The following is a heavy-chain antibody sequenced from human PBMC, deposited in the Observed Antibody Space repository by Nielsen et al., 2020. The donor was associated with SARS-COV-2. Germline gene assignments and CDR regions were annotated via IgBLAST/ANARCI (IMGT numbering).Heavy chain of an antibody. CDR2: ISFDGRQK. D-gene: IGHD3-3*01. Sequence: GESLKISCAASGFSFRSNAMHWVRQAPGKGLEWVALISFDGRQKYYADSVKGRFTISRDNSRNTLFLQMNSLRAEDTAVYFCARDYFWSGKLDYWGQGTLVTVSS. CDR3: ARDYFWSGKLDY. CDR1: GFSFRSNA. V-gene: IGHV3-30*03. J-gene: IGHJ4*02.